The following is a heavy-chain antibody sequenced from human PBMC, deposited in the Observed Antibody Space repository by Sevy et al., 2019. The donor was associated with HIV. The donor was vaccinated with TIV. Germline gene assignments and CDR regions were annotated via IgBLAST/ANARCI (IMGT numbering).Heavy chain of an antibody. CDR1: GFTFSSYA. J-gene: IGHJ1*01. CDR3: AKASGGAARLEYFQH. D-gene: IGHD6-6*01. Sequence: GGSLRLSCAASGFTFSSYAMSWVRQAPGKGLEWVSAISGSGGSTYYAYSVKGRFTISRDNSKNTLYLQMNSLRAEDTAVYYCAKASGGAARLEYFQHWGQGTLVTVSS. V-gene: IGHV3-23*01. CDR2: ISGSGGST.